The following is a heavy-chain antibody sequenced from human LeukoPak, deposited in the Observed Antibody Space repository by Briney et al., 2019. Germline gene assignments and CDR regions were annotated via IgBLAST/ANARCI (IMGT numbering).Heavy chain of an antibody. CDR1: GFTFSSYE. CDR3: ARGYGSGSYYYYYGMDV. CDR2: ISSSGSTI. Sequence: GGSLRLSCAASGFTFSSYEMNWVRQAPGKGLEWVSYISSSGSTIYYADSVKGRFTISRDNAKNSLYLQMNSLRAEDAAVYYCARGYGSGSYYYYYGMDVWGKGTTVTVSS. J-gene: IGHJ6*04. V-gene: IGHV3-48*03. D-gene: IGHD3-10*01.